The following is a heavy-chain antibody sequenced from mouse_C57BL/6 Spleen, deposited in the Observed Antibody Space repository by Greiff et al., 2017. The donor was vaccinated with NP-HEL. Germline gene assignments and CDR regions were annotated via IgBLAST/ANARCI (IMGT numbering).Heavy chain of an antibody. CDR2: INPNNGGT. Sequence: EVQLQQSGPELVKPGASVKIPCKASGYTFTDYNMDWVKQSHGKSLEWIGDINPNNGGTIYNQKFKGKATLTVDMSSSTAYMELRSLTSEDTAVYYCARKEGYYYGSSSYWYVDVWGTGTTVTVSS. CDR3: ARKEGYYYGSSSYWYVDV. V-gene: IGHV1-18*01. J-gene: IGHJ1*03. D-gene: IGHD1-1*01. CDR1: GYTFTDYN.